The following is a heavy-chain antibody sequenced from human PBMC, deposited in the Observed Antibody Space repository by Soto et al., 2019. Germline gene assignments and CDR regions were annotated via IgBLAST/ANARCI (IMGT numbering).Heavy chain of an antibody. CDR3: AREGSSWYGERWFDP. CDR2: IYYSGST. D-gene: IGHD6-13*01. J-gene: IGHJ5*02. V-gene: IGHV4-59*01. Sequence: QVQLQESGPGLVKPSETLSLTCTVSGGSISSYYWSWIRQPPGKGLEWIGYIYYSGSTNYNPSLKSRVTISVDTSKNQFSRKLSSVTAADTAVYYCAREGSSWYGERWFDPWGQGTLVTVSS. CDR1: GGSISSYY.